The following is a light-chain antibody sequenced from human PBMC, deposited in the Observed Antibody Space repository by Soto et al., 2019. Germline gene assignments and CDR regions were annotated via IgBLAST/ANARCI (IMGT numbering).Light chain of an antibody. CDR2: WAS. CDR1: QSVLYSSNNKNY. V-gene: IGKV4-1*01. CDR3: QQYYISPLT. J-gene: IGKJ4*01. Sequence: DIVMTQSPDSLAVSLGGRATINCKSSQSVLYSSNNKNYLAWYQQKPGQPPKLLIYWASTRESGVPDRFSGSGSGTDFTLTISSLQAEDVAVYYCQQYYISPLTFGGGTKVEI.